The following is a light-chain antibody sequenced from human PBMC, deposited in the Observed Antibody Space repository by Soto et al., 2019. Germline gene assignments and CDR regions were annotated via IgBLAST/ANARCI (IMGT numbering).Light chain of an antibody. CDR2: DVT. J-gene: IGLJ1*01. CDR1: TNDVGNYNY. Sequence: QSALTQPRSVSGSPGQSVTISCTGTTNDVGNYNYVSWYQQHPSKAPKLIIYDVTKRPSGVPDRFSGSKSGNTASLTISGLQSDDEADYYCCSYAGSYAYVFGSGTKVTVL. V-gene: IGLV2-11*01. CDR3: CSYAGSYAYV.